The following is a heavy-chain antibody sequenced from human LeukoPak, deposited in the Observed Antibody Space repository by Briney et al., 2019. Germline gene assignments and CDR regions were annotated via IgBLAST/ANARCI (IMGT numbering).Heavy chain of an antibody. Sequence: SGPALVKPTQTLTLTCTFSGFSLSTSGMCVSWIRQPPGKALEWLARIDWDDDKYYSTSLKTRLTISKDTSKNQVVLTMTNMDPVDTATYYCARILYYDSSDTGSFDYWGQGTLVTVSS. CDR3: ARILYYDSSDTGSFDY. CDR1: GFSLSTSGMC. J-gene: IGHJ4*02. V-gene: IGHV2-70*11. CDR2: IDWDDDK. D-gene: IGHD3-22*01.